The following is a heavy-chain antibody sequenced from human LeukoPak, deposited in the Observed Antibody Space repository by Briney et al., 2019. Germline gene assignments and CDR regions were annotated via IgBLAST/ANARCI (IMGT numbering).Heavy chain of an antibody. D-gene: IGHD3-10*01. CDR3: ARPESYYGSGSYPDY. J-gene: IGHJ4*02. V-gene: IGHV4-38-2*02. CDR1: GYSISSGYY. CDR2: MSHSGST. Sequence: PSETLSLTCTVSGYSISSGYYWGWIRQPPGKGLGWIGSMSHSGSTNSNPSLKSRVTISVDTSKNQFSLKLSPVTAADTAVYYCARPESYYGSGSYPDYWGQGTLVTVSS.